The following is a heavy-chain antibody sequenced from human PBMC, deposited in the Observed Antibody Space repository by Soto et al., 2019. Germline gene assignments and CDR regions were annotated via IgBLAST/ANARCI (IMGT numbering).Heavy chain of an antibody. CDR3: ARVGTGSGGAFDI. CDR2: ISSSGTTI. CDR1: GFSFSDSY. D-gene: IGHD7-27*01. J-gene: IGHJ3*02. V-gene: IGHV3-11*01. Sequence: QVQLVESGGGLVKPGGSLRLSCAASGFSFSDSYITWIRQAPGKGLEWVSYISSSGTTINYADSVKGRFTISRDNAKNSLYLQMNSLRAEDAAVYYWARVGTGSGGAFDIWGQGTMVTVSS.